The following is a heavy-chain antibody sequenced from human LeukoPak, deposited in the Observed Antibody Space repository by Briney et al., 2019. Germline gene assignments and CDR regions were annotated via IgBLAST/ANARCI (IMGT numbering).Heavy chain of an antibody. J-gene: IGHJ4*02. V-gene: IGHV5-51*01. Sequence: GESLKISCKGSGYSFSNYWIGWVRQMPGKGLEWMGIIYPGDSDTRYSPSFQGQVTISVDESINTAYLQWSSLEASDTAMYYCARQYGRPFDYWGQGTLVAVSS. D-gene: IGHD4-17*01. CDR2: IYPGDSDT. CDR1: GYSFSNYW. CDR3: ARQYGRPFDY.